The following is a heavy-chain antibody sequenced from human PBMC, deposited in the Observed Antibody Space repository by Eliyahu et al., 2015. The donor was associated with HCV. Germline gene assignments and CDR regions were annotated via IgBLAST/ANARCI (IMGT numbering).Heavy chain of an antibody. CDR3: ARRGQQMANDAFDI. CDR1: GYNFNTFW. D-gene: IGHD5-24*01. J-gene: IGHJ3*02. CDR2: IYPGDSEA. Sequence: QLAQSGAEVKKPGESVKISCEGSGYNFNTFWIGWVRQKPGRGLEWLGIIYPGDSEARYSPSLQAQVSISADKSTRTTFLQWDSLQTSDTAVFYCARRGQQMANDAFDIWGQGTLVTVSS. V-gene: IGHV5-51*03.